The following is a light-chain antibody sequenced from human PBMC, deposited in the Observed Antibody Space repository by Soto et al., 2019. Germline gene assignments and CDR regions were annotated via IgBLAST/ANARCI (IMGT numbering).Light chain of an antibody. CDR3: QKYTSAPPFT. Sequence: DIQMTQSPSSLSASVGDRVTITCRASQGISNYLAWYQQKPGKIPHLLIYAASTLQSGVPSRFSGSGSGTDFHITISSLQPEDFATYYCQKYTSAPPFTFCPGTRVDIK. V-gene: IGKV1-27*01. CDR2: AAS. J-gene: IGKJ3*01. CDR1: QGISNY.